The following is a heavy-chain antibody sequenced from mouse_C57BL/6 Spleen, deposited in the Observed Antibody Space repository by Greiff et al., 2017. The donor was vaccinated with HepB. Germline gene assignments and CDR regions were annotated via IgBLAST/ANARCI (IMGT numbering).Heavy chain of an antibody. CDR2: IHPNSGST. V-gene: IGHV1-64*01. D-gene: IGHD1-1*01. J-gene: IGHJ2*01. Sequence: QVQLQQSGAELVKPGASVKLSCKASGYTFTSYWMHWVKQRPGQGLEWIGMIHPNSGSTNYNEKFKSKATLTVDKSSSTAYMQLSSLTSEDSAVYYCARDYTYGSSYYFDYWGQGTTLTVSS. CDR1: GYTFTSYW. CDR3: ARDYTYGSSYYFDY.